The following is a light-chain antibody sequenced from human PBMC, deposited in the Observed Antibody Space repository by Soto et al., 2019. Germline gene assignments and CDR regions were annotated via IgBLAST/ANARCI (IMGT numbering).Light chain of an antibody. CDR1: QSISSY. Sequence: DIQMTQSPSSLSASVGDRVTITCRASQSISSYLNWYQQKPGKAPKLLIYAASSLQSGVPSRFSGSGSGTEFTLTISSLQPEDFGIYYCQQYENYWTFGQGTKVDIK. J-gene: IGKJ1*01. CDR2: AAS. CDR3: QQYENYWT. V-gene: IGKV1-39*01.